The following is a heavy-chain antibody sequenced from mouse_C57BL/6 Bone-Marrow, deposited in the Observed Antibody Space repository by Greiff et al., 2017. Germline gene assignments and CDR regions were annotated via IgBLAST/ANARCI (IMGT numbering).Heavy chain of an antibody. CDR2: IYPRSGNT. D-gene: IGHD1-1*01. V-gene: IGHV1-81*01. Sequence: QVQLQQSGAELARPGASVKLSCKASGYTFTSYGISWVKQRTGQGLEWIGEIYPRSGNTYYNEKFKGKATRTADKSSSTAYMELRSLTSEDSAVYFCARKYYGSRDYWGQGTTLTVSS. CDR1: GYTFTSYG. CDR3: ARKYYGSRDY. J-gene: IGHJ2*01.